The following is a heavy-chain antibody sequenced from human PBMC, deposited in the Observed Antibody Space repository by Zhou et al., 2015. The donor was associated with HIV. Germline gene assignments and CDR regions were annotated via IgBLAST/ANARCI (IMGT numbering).Heavy chain of an antibody. J-gene: IGHJ5*02. V-gene: IGHV1-69*06. CDR2: IIPIFGTA. Sequence: QVQLLQSGAEVKKPDSSVRVSCKGSGDTFSSYSISWVRQAPGQGLEWMGGIIPIFGTANYAQKFQGRVTITADKSTSTAYMELSSLRSEDTAVYYCARHRSLAWGQGTLVTVSP. D-gene: IGHD3-3*01. CDR3: ARHRSLA. CDR1: GDTFSSYS.